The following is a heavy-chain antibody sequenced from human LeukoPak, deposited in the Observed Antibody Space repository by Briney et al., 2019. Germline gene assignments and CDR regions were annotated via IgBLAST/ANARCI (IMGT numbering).Heavy chain of an antibody. V-gene: IGHV4-59*08. D-gene: IGHD4-23*01. Sequence: SETLSLTCTVSGDSISSYYWSWIRQPPGKGLEWIGYMFYSGSTNYNPSLKSRVTISVDASKNQFSLKLSSVTAADTAVYYCARQRWLLYFDTWGQGTLVTVSS. J-gene: IGHJ4*02. CDR2: MFYSGST. CDR1: GDSISSYY. CDR3: ARQRWLLYFDT.